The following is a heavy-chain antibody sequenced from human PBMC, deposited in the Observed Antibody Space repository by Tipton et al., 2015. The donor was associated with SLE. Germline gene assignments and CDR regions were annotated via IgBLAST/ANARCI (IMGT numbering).Heavy chain of an antibody. CDR1: GFIFSNYA. Sequence: SLRLSCAASGFIFSNYAMHWVRQAPGKGLEWVAVISYDGSDKYYADSVKGRFTISRDNSKNTLYLQMNSLRAEDTAVYYCAKDQAAAGPVDYWGQGTLVTVSS. J-gene: IGHJ4*02. V-gene: IGHV3-30*04. CDR2: ISYDGSDK. CDR3: AKDQAAAGPVDY. D-gene: IGHD6-13*01.